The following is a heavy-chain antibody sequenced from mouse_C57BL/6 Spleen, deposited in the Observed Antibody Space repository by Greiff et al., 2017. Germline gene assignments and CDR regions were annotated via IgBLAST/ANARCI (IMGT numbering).Heavy chain of an antibody. J-gene: IGHJ2*01. V-gene: IGHV6-3*01. Sequence: GESGGGLVQPGGSMKLSCVASGFTFSNYWMNWVRQSPEKGLEWVAQIRLKSDNYATHYAESVKGRFTISRDDSKSSVYLQMNNLRAEDTGIYYCTGGVYFDYWGQGTTLTVSS. CDR3: TGGVYFDY. CDR1: GFTFSNYW. CDR2: IRLKSDNYAT.